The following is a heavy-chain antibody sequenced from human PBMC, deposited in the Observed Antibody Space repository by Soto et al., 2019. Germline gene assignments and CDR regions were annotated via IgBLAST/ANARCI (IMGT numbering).Heavy chain of an antibody. CDR1: GFTFSSYA. CDR2: ISGSGGST. D-gene: IGHD6-6*01. V-gene: IGHV3-23*01. Sequence: GGSLRLSCAASGFTFSSYAMSWVRQAPGKGLEWVSAISGSGGSTYYADSVKGRFTISRDNSKNTLYLQMNSLRAEDTAVYYCARDPYSSSSFWFEPRGQGTLVTVLS. J-gene: IGHJ5*02. CDR3: ARDPYSSSSFWFEP.